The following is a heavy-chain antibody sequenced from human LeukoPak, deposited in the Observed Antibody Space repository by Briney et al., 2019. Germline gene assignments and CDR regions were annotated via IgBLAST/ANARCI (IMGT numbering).Heavy chain of an antibody. D-gene: IGHD5-12*01. V-gene: IGHV4-59*08. CDR3: ARRYSVGIFVYAFDI. J-gene: IGHJ3*02. CDR2: VFYSGNT. CDR1: GGSICGYY. Sequence: SETLSLTCTVSGGSICGYYYNWLRQPPGKGLEWIGYVFYSGNTNYNPSLKSRLTISVDTSKNQVSLNLNSVTAADTAVYYCARRYSVGIFVYAFDIWGQGTTVTVSS.